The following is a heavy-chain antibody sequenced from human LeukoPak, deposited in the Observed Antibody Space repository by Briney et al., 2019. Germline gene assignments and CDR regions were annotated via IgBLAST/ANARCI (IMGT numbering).Heavy chain of an antibody. CDR3: AREGPSIISGSYDY. CDR2: ISSSSSYI. J-gene: IGHJ4*02. Sequence: PGGSLRLSCAASGFTFSSYSMNWVRQAPGKGLEWVSSISSSSSYIYYADSVKGRFTISRDNAKNSLYLQMNSLRAEDTAVYYCAREGPSIISGSYDYWGQGTLVTVSS. D-gene: IGHD1-26*01. V-gene: IGHV3-21*01. CDR1: GFTFSSYS.